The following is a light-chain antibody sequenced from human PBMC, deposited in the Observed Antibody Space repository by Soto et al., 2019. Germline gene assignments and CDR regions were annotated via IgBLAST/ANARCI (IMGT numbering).Light chain of an antibody. V-gene: IGKV1-39*01. Sequence: DIQMTQSPSSLSASVGDRVTITCRASQSISSNLYWYQQKPGKAPKLLIYAASSLQSGVPSRFSGSGSGTDFTLTISSLQPEDFATYYCQQSYSTPRTFGQGTKVEIK. CDR2: AAS. CDR3: QQSYSTPRT. CDR1: QSISSN. J-gene: IGKJ1*01.